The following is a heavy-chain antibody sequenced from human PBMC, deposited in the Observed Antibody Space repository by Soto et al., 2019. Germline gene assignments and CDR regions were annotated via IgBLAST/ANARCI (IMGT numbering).Heavy chain of an antibody. V-gene: IGHV3-66*01. CDR1: GFTVSSNY. CDR3: ARATTVTTIYDY. CDR2: IYSGSTT. D-gene: IGHD4-17*01. Sequence: GGSLRLSCAASGFTVSSNYMSWVRQAPGKGLEWVSIIYSGSTTYYADSVKDRFTISRDDSKNTLYLQMNSLRTEDTAVYYCARATTVTTIYDYWGQGTLVTVSS. J-gene: IGHJ4*02.